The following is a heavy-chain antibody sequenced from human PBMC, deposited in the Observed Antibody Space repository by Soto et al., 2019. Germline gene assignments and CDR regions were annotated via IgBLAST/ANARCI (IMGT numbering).Heavy chain of an antibody. J-gene: IGHJ4*02. CDR3: AKSTRVRGVITSFDY. CDR2: ISGSGGST. CDR1: GFTFSSYA. V-gene: IGHV3-23*01. Sequence: EVQLLESGGGLVQPGGSLRLSCAASGFTFSSYAISWVRQAPGKGLEWVSAISGSGGSTYYADSVKGRFTISRDNSKNTLYLQMNSLRAEDTAVYYCAKSTRVRGVITSFDYWGQGTLVTVSS. D-gene: IGHD3-10*01.